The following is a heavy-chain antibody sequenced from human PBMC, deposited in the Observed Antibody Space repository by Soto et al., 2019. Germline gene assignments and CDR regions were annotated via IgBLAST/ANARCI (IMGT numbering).Heavy chain of an antibody. CDR1: GFSLSTSGVG. Sequence: SGPTLVNPTQTLTLTCTFSGFSLSTSGVGVGWIRQPPGKALEWLALIYWNDDKRYSPSLKSRLTITKDTSKNQVVLTMTNMDPVDTATYYGAHRLKSPLVAPFDYWGQGTLVTVSS. D-gene: IGHD6-6*01. J-gene: IGHJ4*02. CDR3: AHRLKSPLVAPFDY. CDR2: IYWNDDK. V-gene: IGHV2-5*01.